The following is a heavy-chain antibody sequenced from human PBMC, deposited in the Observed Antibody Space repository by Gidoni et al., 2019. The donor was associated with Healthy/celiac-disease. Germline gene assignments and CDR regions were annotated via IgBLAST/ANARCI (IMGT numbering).Heavy chain of an antibody. CDR3: ARDRDFYDGDAFDI. CDR2: IKQDGSEK. V-gene: IGHV3-7*03. CDR1: RFTFSTYW. Sequence: EVQLVESGGGLVQPGGSLRLSGAAARFTFSTYWMSWVRQAPGKGLEWVANIKQDGSEKYYVDSVRGRFTISRDNAKNSLYLQMNSLRAEDTAVYYCARDRDFYDGDAFDIWGQGTMVTVSS. J-gene: IGHJ3*02. D-gene: IGHD5-12*01.